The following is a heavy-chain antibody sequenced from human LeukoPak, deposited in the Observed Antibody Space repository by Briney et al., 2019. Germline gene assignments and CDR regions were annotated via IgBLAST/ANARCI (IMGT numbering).Heavy chain of an antibody. D-gene: IGHD3-10*01. V-gene: IGHV1-18*01. CDR2: ISAYNGNT. CDR3: ARVGITMVRGVIPADY. J-gene: IGHJ4*02. CDR1: GYTFTSYG. Sequence: ASVKVSCKASGYTFTSYGISWVRQAPGQGLEWMGWISAYNGNTNYAQKLQGRVTMTTDTSTSTAYMELRSLRSDDTAVYCCARVGITMVRGVIPADYWGQGTLVTVSS.